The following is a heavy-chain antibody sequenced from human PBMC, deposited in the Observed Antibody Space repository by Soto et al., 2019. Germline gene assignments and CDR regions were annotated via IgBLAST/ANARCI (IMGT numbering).Heavy chain of an antibody. J-gene: IGHJ4*02. CDR3: GRGASGSYRLDY. Sequence: EVQLVESGGGLVQPGGSLRLSCAASGFTFSNYWMHWVRQAPGKGLVWVSRINGDGTGTNYADSVKGQFTIFRDNAKNTLYLQMNRLRAEDTAVYYCGRGASGSYRLDYWGQGTLVTVSS. V-gene: IGHV3-74*01. CDR1: GFTFSNYW. D-gene: IGHD3-10*01. CDR2: INGDGTGT.